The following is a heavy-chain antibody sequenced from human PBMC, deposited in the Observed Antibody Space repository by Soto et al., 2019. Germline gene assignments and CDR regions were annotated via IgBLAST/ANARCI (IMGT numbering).Heavy chain of an antibody. CDR1: GVTFTNDI. V-gene: IGHV1-8*02. J-gene: IGHJ4*02. Sequence: ASVKVSCKASGVTFTNDIITWVRQAPGQGLEWMGWMNPNSGNTGYAQKFQGRVTMTRNTSISTAYMELSSLRSEDTAVYYCARTLYGDNVDYWGQGILVTVSS. CDR2: MNPNSGNT. D-gene: IGHD4-17*01. CDR3: ARTLYGDNVDY.